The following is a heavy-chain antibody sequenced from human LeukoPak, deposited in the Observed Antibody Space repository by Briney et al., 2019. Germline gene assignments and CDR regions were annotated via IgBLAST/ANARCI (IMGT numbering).Heavy chain of an antibody. D-gene: IGHD4-17*01. CDR2: ISGSGGST. CDR1: GFTFSSYA. Sequence: PGGSLRLSCAASGFTFSSYAMGWVRQAPGKGLEWVSAISGSGGSTYYADSVKGRFTISRDNSKNTLYLQMNSLRAEDTAVYYCAKTFSYGDYENAFDIWGQGTMVTVSS. J-gene: IGHJ3*02. V-gene: IGHV3-23*01. CDR3: AKTFSYGDYENAFDI.